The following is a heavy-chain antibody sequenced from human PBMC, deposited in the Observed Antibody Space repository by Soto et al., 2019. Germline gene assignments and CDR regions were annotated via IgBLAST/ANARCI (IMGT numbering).Heavy chain of an antibody. CDR2: INAGNGNT. J-gene: IGHJ5*02. D-gene: IGHD2-8*01. CDR3: ARDIGYCTNGVCYQNWFDP. Sequence: EASVKVSCKASGYTFTSYAMHWVRQAPGQRLEWMGWINAGNGNTKYSQKFQGRVTITRDTSASTAYMELSSLRSEDTAVYYCARDIGYCTNGVCYQNWFDPWGQGTLVTVSS. V-gene: IGHV1-3*01. CDR1: GYTFTSYA.